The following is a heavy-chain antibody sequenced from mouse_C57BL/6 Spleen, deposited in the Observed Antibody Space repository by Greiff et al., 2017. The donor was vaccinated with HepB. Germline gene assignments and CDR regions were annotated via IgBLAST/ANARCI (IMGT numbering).Heavy chain of an antibody. CDR3: ARRYGNYSYYFDY. V-gene: IGHV5-17*01. D-gene: IGHD2-1*01. Sequence: EVMLVESGGGLVKPGGSLKLSCAASGFTFSDYGMHWVRQAPEKGLEWVAYISSGSSTIYYADTVKGRFTISRDNAKNTLFLQMTSLRSEDTAMYYCARRYGNYSYYFDYWGQGTTLTVSS. CDR1: GFTFSDYG. CDR2: ISSGSSTI. J-gene: IGHJ2*01.